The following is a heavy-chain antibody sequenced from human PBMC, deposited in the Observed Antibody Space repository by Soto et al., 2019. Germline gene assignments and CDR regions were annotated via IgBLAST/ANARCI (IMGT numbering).Heavy chain of an antibody. Sequence: PSATLSLTCTVSGGSISSSSYYWGWIRQPPGKGLEWIGSIYYSGSTYYSPSLKSRVTISVDTSKNQFSLKLSSVTAADTAVYYCARFVSSRIVVVAALAAGWFDPWGQRTLVTVSS. J-gene: IGHJ5*02. CDR2: IYYSGST. CDR3: ARFVSSRIVVVAALAAGWFDP. V-gene: IGHV4-39*07. CDR1: GGSISSSSYY. D-gene: IGHD2-15*01.